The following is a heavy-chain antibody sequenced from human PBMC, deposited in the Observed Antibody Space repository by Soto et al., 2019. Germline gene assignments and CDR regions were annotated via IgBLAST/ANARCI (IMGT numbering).Heavy chain of an antibody. CDR1: GFTFSSYG. D-gene: IGHD1-26*01. V-gene: IGHV3-30*18. CDR3: AKDLVGGVRYYYGMDV. Sequence: QVQLVESGGGMVQPGRSLRLSCAASGFTFSSYGMHWVRQAPGKGLEWVAVISYDGSNKYYADSVKGRFTISRDNSKNTLYLQMNSLRAEDTAVYYCAKDLVGGVRYYYGMDVWGQGTTVTVSS. J-gene: IGHJ6*02. CDR2: ISYDGSNK.